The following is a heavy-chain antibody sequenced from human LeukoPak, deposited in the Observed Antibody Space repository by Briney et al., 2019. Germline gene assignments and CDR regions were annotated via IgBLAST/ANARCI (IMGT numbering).Heavy chain of an antibody. Sequence: SETLSLTCAVYGGSFSGYYWSWIRQPPGKGLEWIGEINHSGSTNYNPSLKGRVTISVDTSKNQFSLKLSSVTAADTAVYYCARGMGMVAVLGRRFDPWGQGTLVTVSS. CDR2: INHSGST. CDR3: ARGMGMVAVLGRRFDP. D-gene: IGHD6-25*01. J-gene: IGHJ5*02. CDR1: GGSFSGYY. V-gene: IGHV4-34*01.